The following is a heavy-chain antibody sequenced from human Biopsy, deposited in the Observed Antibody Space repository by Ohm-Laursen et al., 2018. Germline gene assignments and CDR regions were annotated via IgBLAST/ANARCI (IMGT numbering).Heavy chain of an antibody. CDR3: ASGNIGGVGLDV. J-gene: IGHJ4*02. CDR2: IIPILGTV. V-gene: IGHV1-69*04. Sequence: SSVKVSCKSSGDTFTTSAISWVRQVPGQGLDWMGRIIPILGTVDYGQNFQGRVTIRADTSTTFLELTSLRYGDTAVYYCASGNIGGVGLDVWGQGTLVTVSS. D-gene: IGHD3/OR15-3a*01. CDR1: GDTFTTSA.